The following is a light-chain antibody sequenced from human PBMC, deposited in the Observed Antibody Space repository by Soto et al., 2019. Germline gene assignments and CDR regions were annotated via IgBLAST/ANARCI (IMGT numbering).Light chain of an antibody. V-gene: IGKV3-15*01. J-gene: IGKJ1*01. CDR3: QQYNIWPPWT. CDR2: GAS. Sequence: EIVLTQSPATLSLSPGERVTLSCRASQSVSNSLAWYQQKPGQAPRLLIYGASTRATGIPARFSGSVSGTEFTLTISSLQSEDFAIYYCQQYNIWPPWTFGQGTKVDIK. CDR1: QSVSNS.